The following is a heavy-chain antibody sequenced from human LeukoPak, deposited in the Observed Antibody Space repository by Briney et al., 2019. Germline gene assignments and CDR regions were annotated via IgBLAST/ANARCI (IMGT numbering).Heavy chain of an antibody. CDR1: GVSISSGDYY. V-gene: IGHV4-30-4*01. J-gene: IGHJ5*02. D-gene: IGHD3-16*01. CDR3: ARDIVRGSTWFDP. CDR2: IFYSGST. Sequence: PSETLSLTCTVSGVSISSGDYYWRWIRQPPGKGLEWIGYIFYSGSTYYNPSLKSRVTISIDTSKNQFSLKLSSVTAADTAVYFCARDIVRGSTWFDPWGQGTLVTVSS.